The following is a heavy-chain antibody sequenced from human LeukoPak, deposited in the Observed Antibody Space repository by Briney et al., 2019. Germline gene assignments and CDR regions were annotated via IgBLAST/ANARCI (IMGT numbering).Heavy chain of an antibody. Sequence: GESLKISCQGSGYSFTNYWICWVRQLPRKGLEWVGIIHPTDSHTKYSPSFQGQVTISADKSITTAYLQWSSLKASDTAMYYCARVPYYDILTGSFNWFDPWGQGSMVTVSS. J-gene: IGHJ5*02. CDR1: GYSFTNYW. V-gene: IGHV5-51*01. D-gene: IGHD3-9*01. CDR2: IHPTDSHT. CDR3: ARVPYYDILTGSFNWFDP.